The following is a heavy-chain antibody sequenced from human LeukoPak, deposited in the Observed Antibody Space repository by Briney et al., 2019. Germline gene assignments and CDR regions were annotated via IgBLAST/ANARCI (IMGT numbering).Heavy chain of an antibody. CDR1: GFTVTSNY. V-gene: IGHV3-66*01. Sequence: AGSLRLSCAASGFTVTSNYMNWVRQAPGKGLEWVSVIYTGGSTYYADSVKGRFIISRDNSKNTLYLQMNSLRAEDTAVYYCARGGYDDGGNYFDFWGRGTLVTVSS. CDR3: ARGGYDDGGNYFDF. D-gene: IGHD5-12*01. CDR2: IYTGGST. J-gene: IGHJ4*02.